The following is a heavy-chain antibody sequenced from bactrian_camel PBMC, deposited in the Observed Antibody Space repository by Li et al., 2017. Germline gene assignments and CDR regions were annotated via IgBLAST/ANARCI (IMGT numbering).Heavy chain of an antibody. CDR1: GFTFSSYG. D-gene: IGHD8*01. V-gene: IGHV3S42*01. Sequence: VQLVESGGGSVQAGGSLRLSCAASGFTFSSYGMSWVRQAPGKGLEWVPGIYSDSSNTGYAESVKGRFTISYDNINNTLDLEMTDLKPEDTDVYYCASTPWIVRGYCRTARHLEGLFTFWGQGTQVTVS. CDR2: IYSDSSNT. CDR3: ASTPWIVRGYCRTARHLEGLFTF. J-gene: IGHJ4*01.